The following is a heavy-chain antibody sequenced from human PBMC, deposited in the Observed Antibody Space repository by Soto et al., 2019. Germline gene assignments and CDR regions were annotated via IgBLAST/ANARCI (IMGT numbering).Heavy chain of an antibody. Sequence: EVQLVESGGGLVQPGGSLKLACLASGFPLSDSAIHWVRKASGKGLEWVGRIRGKTTNYAKTYGAPVRGRFTLSRDDSINTAYLQTSDLDSEAASVYYCTRHAGGQVVHSFFSYFMDVWGKGTTVSVPS. J-gene: IGHJ6*03. CDR2: IRGKTTNYAK. V-gene: IGHV3-73*01. CDR3: TRHAGGQVVHSFFSYFMDV. D-gene: IGHD2-21*01. CDR1: GFPLSDSA.